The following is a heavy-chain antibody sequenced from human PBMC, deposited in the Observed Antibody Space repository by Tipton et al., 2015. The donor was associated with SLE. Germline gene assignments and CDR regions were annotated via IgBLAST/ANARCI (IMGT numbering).Heavy chain of an antibody. CDR1: GFTFSSYE. CDR3: PRARDGYKPFDY. V-gene: IGHV3-48*03. J-gene: IGHJ4*02. D-gene: IGHD5-24*01. CDR2: ISSSGSTI. Sequence: SLRLSCAASGFTFSSYEMNWVRQAPGKGLEWVSYISSSGSTIYYADSVKGRFTISRDNAKNSLYLQMNSLRAEDTAVYYWPRARDGYKPFDYWGQGTLVTVSS.